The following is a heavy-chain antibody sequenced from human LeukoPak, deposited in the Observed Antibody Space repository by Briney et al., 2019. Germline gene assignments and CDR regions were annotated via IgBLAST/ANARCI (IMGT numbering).Heavy chain of an antibody. CDR3: ASTIAPAGGGNY. Sequence: SETLSLTCTVSGGSISSSSYYWGWIRQPPGKGLEWIGSIYYSGSTYYNPSLKSRVAIFVNTSKNQFSLKRSYIIAADAAVYYCASTIAPAGGGNYWRQGPLVTVSS. J-gene: IGHJ4*02. D-gene: IGHD6-13*01. CDR2: IYYSGST. V-gene: IGHV4-39*01. CDR1: GGSISSSSYY.